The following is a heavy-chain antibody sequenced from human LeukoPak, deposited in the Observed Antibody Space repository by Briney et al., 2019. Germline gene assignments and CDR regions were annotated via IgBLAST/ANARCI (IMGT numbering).Heavy chain of an antibody. V-gene: IGHV4-4*07. CDR1: GCSISSYY. CDR3: ARVYSGSSAY. D-gene: IGHD3-22*01. Sequence: PSETLSLTCTVSGCSISSYYWSWIRQPAGKGLEWIGRYHTSGSTNYNPSLKSRVTISVDTSKNQFSPKLSSVTAADTAVYYCARVYSGSSAYWGQGTLVTVSS. J-gene: IGHJ4*02. CDR2: YHTSGST.